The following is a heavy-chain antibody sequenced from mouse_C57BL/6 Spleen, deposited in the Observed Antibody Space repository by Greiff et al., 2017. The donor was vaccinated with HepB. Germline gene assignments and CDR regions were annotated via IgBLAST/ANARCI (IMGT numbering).Heavy chain of an antibody. CDR2: IYPGSGST. J-gene: IGHJ1*03. D-gene: IGHD1-1*01. V-gene: IGHV1-55*01. CDR1: GYTFTSYW. Sequence: QVQLQQPGAELVKPGASVKMSCKASGYTFTSYWITWVKQRPGQGLEWIGDIYPGSGSTNYNEKFKSKATLTVDTSSSTAYMQLSSLTSEDSAVYYCARVIITTVVEGYFDVWGTGTTVTVSS. CDR3: ARVIITTVVEGYFDV.